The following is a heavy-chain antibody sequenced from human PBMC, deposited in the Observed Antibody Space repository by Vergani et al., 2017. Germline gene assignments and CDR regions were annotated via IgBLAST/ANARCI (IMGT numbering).Heavy chain of an antibody. V-gene: IGHV3-30*09. D-gene: IGHD2-2*01. CDR2: ISFDGTNE. CDR3: VRVRGLCTGGKCYAKPLDH. J-gene: IGHJ4*03. Sequence: QVQLVESGGGVVQPGTSLRLSCVVSGFALNRHAMYWVRQAPGKGLEWVVGISFDGTNEYYPDLVKGRFAISRDIAKNTLYLQVKSLRLEDTGVYCCVRVRGLCTGGKCYAKPLDHWGQGTPVTGSS. CDR1: GFALNRHA.